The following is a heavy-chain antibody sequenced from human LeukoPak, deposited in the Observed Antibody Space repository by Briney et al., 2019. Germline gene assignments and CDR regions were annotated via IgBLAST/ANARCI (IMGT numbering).Heavy chain of an antibody. V-gene: IGHV3-43D*03. D-gene: IGHD2-21*01. J-gene: IGHJ6*03. CDR2: ISLDGGST. Sequence: GGSLRLSCAASGFTFDDYAMHWVRQAPGKGLEWVSLISLDGGSTYYADSVKGRFTISRDNSKNSLYLQMNSLRAEDTALYYCAKAAHPRIVDTGPYYMDVWGKGTTVTVSS. CDR3: AKAAHPRIVDTGPYYMDV. CDR1: GFTFDDYA.